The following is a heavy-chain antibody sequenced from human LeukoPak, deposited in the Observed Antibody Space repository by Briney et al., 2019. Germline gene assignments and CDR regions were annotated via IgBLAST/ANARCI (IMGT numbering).Heavy chain of an antibody. D-gene: IGHD3-10*01. Sequence: PGRSLRLSCAASGFTFSSYGMHWVRQAPGKGLEWVSSFDTLDGLTNYAESVKGRFTISRDNSKNTLYLQMNSLTAEDTAVYYCAKPFSFGSDSSYQAFDSWGQGTLVTVSS. CDR1: GFTFSSYG. V-gene: IGHV3-NL1*01. CDR2: FDTLDGLT. CDR3: AKPFSFGSDSSYQAFDS. J-gene: IGHJ4*02.